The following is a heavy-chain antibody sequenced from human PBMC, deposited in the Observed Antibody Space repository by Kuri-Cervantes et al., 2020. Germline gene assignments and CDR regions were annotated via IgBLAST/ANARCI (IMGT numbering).Heavy chain of an antibody. CDR1: GFTFSSYD. V-gene: IGHV3-13*01. Sequence: GGSLRLSCAASGFTFSSYDMHWVRQATGKGLEWVSAIGTAGDTYYPGSVKGRFTISRENAKNSLYLQMNSLRAEDTAVYYCAREVRVMVRGVTFDPWGQGTLVTVSS. D-gene: IGHD3-10*01. J-gene: IGHJ5*02. CDR2: IGTAGDT. CDR3: AREVRVMVRGVTFDP.